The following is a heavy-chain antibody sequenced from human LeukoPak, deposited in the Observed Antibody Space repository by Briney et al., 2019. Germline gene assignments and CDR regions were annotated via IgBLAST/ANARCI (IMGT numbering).Heavy chain of an antibody. D-gene: IGHD3-10*02. J-gene: IGHJ6*04. CDR1: GFTFSSYS. CDR3: AELGITMIGGV. CDR2: ISRSSSYI. V-gene: IGHV3-21*01. Sequence: GGSLRLSCAASGFTFSSYSMNWVRQAPGKGLEWVSSISRSSSYIYYADSVKGRFTISRDNAKNSLYLQMNSLRAEDTAVYYCAELGITMIGGVWGKGTTVTISS.